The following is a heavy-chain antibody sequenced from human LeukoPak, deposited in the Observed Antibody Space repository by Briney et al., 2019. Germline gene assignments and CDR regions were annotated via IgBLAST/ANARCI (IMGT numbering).Heavy chain of an antibody. V-gene: IGHV3-23*01. Sequence: GGSLRLSCAASEFTFSSYAMSWVRQAPGRGLEWVSAISGSGGDTYYADSVKGRFTISRDNSKNTLYLRMSSLRAEDTAVYYCARDSDSGYGPFASWGQGTLVTVSS. D-gene: IGHD5-12*01. CDR3: ARDSDSGYGPFAS. CDR2: ISGSGGDT. J-gene: IGHJ4*02. CDR1: EFTFSSYA.